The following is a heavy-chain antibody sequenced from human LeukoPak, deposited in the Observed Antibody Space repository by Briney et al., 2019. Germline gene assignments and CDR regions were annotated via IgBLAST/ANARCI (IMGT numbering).Heavy chain of an antibody. V-gene: IGHV3-21*01. CDR3: ASKGRTNGSPWGFP. CDR2: ISSSSSYI. Sequence: PGGSLRLSCAASGFTFSNYSMNWVRQAPGKGLEWVSSISSSSSYIYYEDSVKGRFTISRDNAKNSLYLQMNSLRAEDTAVYYCASKGRTNGSPWGFPWGQGTLVTVSS. CDR1: GFTFSNYS. J-gene: IGHJ5*02. D-gene: IGHD2-8*01.